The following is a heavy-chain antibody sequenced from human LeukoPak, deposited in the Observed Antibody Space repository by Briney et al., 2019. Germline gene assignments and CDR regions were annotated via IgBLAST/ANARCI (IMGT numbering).Heavy chain of an antibody. V-gene: IGHV3-48*04. Sequence: GGSLRLSCAASGFTFSSYNMNWVRQAPGKGLEWVSYISSSGSNIYYADSVKGRFTISRDNAENSLFLQMNSLRAEDTAVYYCARWGTSWSEFDYWGQGTLVTVSS. J-gene: IGHJ4*02. CDR1: GFTFSSYN. CDR3: ARWGTSWSEFDY. D-gene: IGHD2-2*01. CDR2: ISSSGSNI.